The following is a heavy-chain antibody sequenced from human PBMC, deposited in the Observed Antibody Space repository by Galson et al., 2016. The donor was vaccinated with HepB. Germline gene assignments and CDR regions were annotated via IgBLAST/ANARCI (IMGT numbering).Heavy chain of an antibody. CDR1: GFSFSSYA. Sequence: SLRLSCAASGFSFSSYAMDWVRQAPGKGLEFVSGITNNGDTTDYADSVKGRFTISRDNSKNTLYLQMSSLRAEDTAVYYCAKRHEYCPPVGCSVDYWGQGTLVSVSS. CDR2: ITNNGDTT. D-gene: IGHD2/OR15-2a*01. CDR3: AKRHEYCPPVGCSVDY. V-gene: IGHV3-64D*06. J-gene: IGHJ4*02.